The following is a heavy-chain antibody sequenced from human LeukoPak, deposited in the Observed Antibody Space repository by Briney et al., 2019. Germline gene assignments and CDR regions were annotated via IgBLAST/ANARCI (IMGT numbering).Heavy chain of an antibody. Sequence: ASVKVSCKASGYTFNSYGISWVRQAPGQGLEWMGWISAYHGNTNYAQKLQGRVTMTTDTSTSTAYMELRSLRSDDTAVYYCARKFLGYCSSTSCLYGMDVWGKGTTVTVSS. J-gene: IGHJ6*04. CDR1: GYTFNSYG. CDR3: ARKFLGYCSSTSCLYGMDV. CDR2: ISAYHGNT. D-gene: IGHD2-2*01. V-gene: IGHV1-18*04.